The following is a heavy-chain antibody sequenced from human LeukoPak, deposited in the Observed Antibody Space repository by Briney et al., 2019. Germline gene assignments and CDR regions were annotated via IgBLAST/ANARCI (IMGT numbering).Heavy chain of an antibody. D-gene: IGHD3-9*01. CDR3: ARKVLRYFDWLFHGDDAFDI. J-gene: IGHJ3*02. CDR2: ISAYNGNT. CDR1: GYTFTSYG. V-gene: IGHV1-18*01. Sequence: GASVKVSCKASGYTFTSYGISWVRQAPGQGLEWMGWISAYNGNTNYAQKLQGRVTMTTDTSTSTAYMELRSLRSDDTAVYYCARKVLRYFDWLFHGDDAFDIWGQGTMVTVSS.